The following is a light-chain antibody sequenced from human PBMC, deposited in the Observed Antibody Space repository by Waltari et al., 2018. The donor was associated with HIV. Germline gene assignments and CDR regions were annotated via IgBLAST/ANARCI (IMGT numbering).Light chain of an antibody. J-gene: IGLJ2*01. CDR3: NSRDSSGNHLV. CDR2: GKN. Sequence: SSELTQDPAVSVALGQTVRITCQGDSLRSYYASWYQQKPGQAPVLVIYGKNNRPSGIPDRFSGSSSGNPASLTITGAQAEDEADYYCNSRDSSGNHLVFGGGTKLTVL. V-gene: IGLV3-19*01. CDR1: SLRSYY.